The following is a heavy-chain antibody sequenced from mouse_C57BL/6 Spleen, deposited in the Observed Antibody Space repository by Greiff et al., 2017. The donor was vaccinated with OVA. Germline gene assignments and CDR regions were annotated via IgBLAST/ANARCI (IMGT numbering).Heavy chain of an antibody. CDR3: ARMGQLRLRDYAMDY. V-gene: IGHV2-2*01. CDR1: GFSLTSYG. Sequence: VQVVESGPGLVQPSQSLSITCTVSGFSLTSYGVHWVRQSPGKGLEWLGVIWSGGSTDYNAAFISRLSISKDNSKSQVFFKMNSLQADDTAIYYCARMGQLRLRDYAMDYWGQGTSVTVSS. J-gene: IGHJ4*01. CDR2: IWSGGST. D-gene: IGHD3-2*02.